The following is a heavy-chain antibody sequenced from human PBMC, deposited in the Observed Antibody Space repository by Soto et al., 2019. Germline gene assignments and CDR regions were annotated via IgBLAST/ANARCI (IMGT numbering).Heavy chain of an antibody. D-gene: IGHD3-22*01. CDR2: ISAYNGDT. CDR3: ARALRYYDSSGYYYGLDY. J-gene: IGHJ4*02. CDR1: GYTFTSYG. Sequence: ASVKVSCKASGYTFTSYGISWVRQAPGQGLEWMGWISAYNGDTNYAQKLQGRVTMTTDTSTSTAYMELRSLRSDDTAVYYCARALRYYDSSGYYYGLDYWGQGTLVTVSS. V-gene: IGHV1-18*01.